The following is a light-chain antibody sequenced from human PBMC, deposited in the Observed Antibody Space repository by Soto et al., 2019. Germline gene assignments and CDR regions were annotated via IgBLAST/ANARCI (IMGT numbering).Light chain of an antibody. Sequence: EIVMTQSPATLSVSPGERATLSCRASQSVSGYLAWYQQKPGQAPRLLIYGASTRATGIPARFSGSGSGTEFTLTISSLQSEDYVVYYCQQYNNWPPTFGQGTKVEIK. CDR2: GAS. CDR1: QSVSGY. V-gene: IGKV3D-15*01. J-gene: IGKJ1*01. CDR3: QQYNNWPPT.